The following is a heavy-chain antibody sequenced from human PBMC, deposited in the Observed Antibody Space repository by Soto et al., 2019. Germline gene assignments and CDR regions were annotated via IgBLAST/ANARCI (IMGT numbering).Heavy chain of an antibody. D-gene: IGHD1-26*01. V-gene: IGHV1-45*02. Sequence: QMQLVQSGAEVKKTGSSVTVSCKALGNTFTYRYLHWVRQAPGQAVEWMGWITPFSGDVHYAQKFQERVTITRDRSINTAYMQMSRLRSEDTAMYFCAGGGAGSGPFTWELPDHWGQGTLVTVSS. CDR1: GNTFTYRY. J-gene: IGHJ4*02. CDR3: AGGGAGSGPFTWELPDH. CDR2: ITPFSGDV.